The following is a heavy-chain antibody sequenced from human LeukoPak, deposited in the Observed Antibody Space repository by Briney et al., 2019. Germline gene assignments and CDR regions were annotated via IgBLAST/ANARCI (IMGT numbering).Heavy chain of an antibody. CDR2: MYSHGSA. CDR3: AGTPNWFDP. CDR1: GGSISSYY. D-gene: IGHD2-15*01. J-gene: IGHJ5*02. V-gene: IGHV4-59*01. Sequence: SETLSLTCTVSGGSISSYYWNWIRQPPGKGLEWIAYMYSHGSANYNPSLKSRVTISVDTSKNQFSLKLSSVTAADTAVYYCAGTPNWFDPWGQGTLVTVSS.